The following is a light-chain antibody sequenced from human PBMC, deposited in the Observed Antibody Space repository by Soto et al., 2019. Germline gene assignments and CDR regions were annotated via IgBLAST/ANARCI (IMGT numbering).Light chain of an antibody. CDR3: QRTNKAPPVT. Sequence: DIQLTQSPCSLSASVGDRVTSTCRVRQGITSYLNWYRQKAGKVPKLLTYTASNLQSGAPSGFSGSGSGTDFTFIFSSLQPEDVATDYGQRTNKAPPVTFGRGTKVDIQ. J-gene: IGKJ3*01. CDR1: QGITSY. V-gene: IGKV1-27*01. CDR2: TAS.